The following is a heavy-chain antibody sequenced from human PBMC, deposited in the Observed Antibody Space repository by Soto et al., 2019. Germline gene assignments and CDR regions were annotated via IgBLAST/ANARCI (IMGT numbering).Heavy chain of an antibody. Sequence: QVQLQESGPGLVKPSQTLSLTCTVSGGSISSGGYYWSWIRQHPGKGLEWIGYTYYSGSTYYNPSLKSRVTISVDTSKNRFSLELSAVTAADTAVYYCARCGVLPLNFDYLGQGTLVTVSS. D-gene: IGHD3-10*01. CDR3: ARCGVLPLNFDY. V-gene: IGHV4-31*03. CDR2: TYYSGST. CDR1: GGSISSGGYY. J-gene: IGHJ4*02.